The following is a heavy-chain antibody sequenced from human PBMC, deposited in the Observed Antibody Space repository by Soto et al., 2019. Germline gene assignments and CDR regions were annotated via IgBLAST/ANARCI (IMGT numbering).Heavy chain of an antibody. CDR3: ARLYSSSLEGWFDP. V-gene: IGHV4-31*03. D-gene: IGHD6-13*01. CDR1: GGSISSGGYY. Sequence: PSETLSLTCTVSGGSISSGGYYWSWIRQHPGKCLEWIGYIYYSGSTYFNPSLKSRLTISVDTSKNQFSLKLSSVTAADTAVYYCARLYSSSLEGWFDPWGQGTLVTVSS. J-gene: IGHJ5*02. CDR2: IYYSGST.